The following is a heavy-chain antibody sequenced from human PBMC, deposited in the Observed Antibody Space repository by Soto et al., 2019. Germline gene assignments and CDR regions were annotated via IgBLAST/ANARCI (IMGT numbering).Heavy chain of an antibody. CDR2: IIPIFGTA. CDR1: GGTFSSYA. J-gene: IGHJ6*02. CDR3: ARESRATDYYYGMAV. Sequence: ASVKVSCKASGGTFSSYAISWVRQAPGQGLEWMGGIIPIFGTANYAQKFQGRVTITADESTSTAYMELSSLRSEDTAVYYCARESRATDYYYGMAVWGQGTTVTVSS. D-gene: IGHD2-2*01. V-gene: IGHV1-69*13.